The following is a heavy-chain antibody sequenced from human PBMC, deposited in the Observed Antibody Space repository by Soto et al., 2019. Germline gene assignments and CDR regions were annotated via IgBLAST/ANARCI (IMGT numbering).Heavy chain of an antibody. V-gene: IGHV4-30-4*01. CDR3: ARLSGYDPAGAADK. CDR1: GASVSSAEHY. Sequence: QVQLQESGPGLVKASQTLSLTCTLSGASVSSAEHYWSWIRQPPGKGLEWIGYTYYSGGSYYNASLQRLVSISVDTSQNQFSLKLTSVTAADTAVYYCARLSGYDPAGAADKWGPGILVSFSS. D-gene: IGHD5-12*01. J-gene: IGHJ4*02. CDR2: TYYSGGS.